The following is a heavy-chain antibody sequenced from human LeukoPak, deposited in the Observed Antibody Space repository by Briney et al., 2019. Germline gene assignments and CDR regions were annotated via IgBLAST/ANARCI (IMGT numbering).Heavy chain of an antibody. V-gene: IGHV5-51*01. D-gene: IGHD3-3*01. CDR1: GYGFTSYW. Sequence: GESLKISCKGSGYGFTSYWIGWVRQMPGKGLEWMGIIYPGDSDTRYSPSFQGQVTISADKSISTAYLQWSSLKASDTAMYYCARGSFSERYDFWSGYSHWGQGTLVTVSS. J-gene: IGHJ4*02. CDR2: IYPGDSDT. CDR3: ARGSFSERYDFWSGYSH.